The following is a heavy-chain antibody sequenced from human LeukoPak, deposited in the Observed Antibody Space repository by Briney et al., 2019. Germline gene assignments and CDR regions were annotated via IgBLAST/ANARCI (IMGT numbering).Heavy chain of an antibody. Sequence: TSQTLSLTCSVSGGSVTSYYWSWIWHPPRQGLEWVGQIHYSGSNNYTPSLKSRVTMFLARSKTPIPLSLSPVTAADTAVYYCARHGTVSSGSYFDYWGQGTQVTLS. CDR3: ARHGTVSSGSYFDY. CDR2: IHYSGSN. D-gene: IGHD1-26*01. CDR1: GGSVTSYY. V-gene: IGHV4-59*08. J-gene: IGHJ4*02.